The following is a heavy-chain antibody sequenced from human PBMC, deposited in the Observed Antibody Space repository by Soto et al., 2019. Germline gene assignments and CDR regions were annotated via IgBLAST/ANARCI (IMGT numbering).Heavy chain of an antibody. Sequence: QLQLQESGPGLVKPSETLSLTCSVSGDSLSAGPYHLGWIRQPPGKGLEWIGNVYNSGSTSSSPSLKGRVTISVDTSKTQFYLRLPSVTAADTAVDLCARHPPERPVAFWGHGTRVTVSS. CDR1: GDSLSAGPYH. CDR2: VYNSGST. V-gene: IGHV4-39*01. CDR3: ARHPPERPVAF. J-gene: IGHJ4*01.